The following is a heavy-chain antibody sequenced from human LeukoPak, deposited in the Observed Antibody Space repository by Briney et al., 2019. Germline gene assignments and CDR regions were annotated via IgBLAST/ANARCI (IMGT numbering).Heavy chain of an antibody. CDR1: GLTFSSYW. D-gene: IGHD1-26*01. CDR2: INSDGSST. Sequence: GGSLRLSCAASGLTFSSYWMHWVCQAPGEGLVWVSRINSDGSSTSYADSVKGRFTISRDNAKNTLYLQMNSLRAEDTAVYYCARGNSGSRSIPFDYWGQGSLVTVSS. V-gene: IGHV3-74*01. CDR3: ARGNSGSRSIPFDY. J-gene: IGHJ4*02.